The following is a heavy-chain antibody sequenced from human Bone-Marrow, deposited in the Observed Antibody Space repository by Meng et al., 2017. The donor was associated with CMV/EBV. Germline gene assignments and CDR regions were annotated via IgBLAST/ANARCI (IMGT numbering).Heavy chain of an antibody. CDR3: SRESYCSSPNCYFSLAFDI. CDR2: INHSGST. D-gene: IGHD2-2*01. V-gene: IGHV4-34*01. J-gene: IGHJ3*02. CDR1: GGSFSGYY. Sequence: SETLSLTCAVYGGSFSGYYRSWIRQPPGKGLEWIGEINHSGSTNYNPSLKSRVTISVDTSKNQFSPKLSSVTAADTSVYYCSRESYCSSPNCYFSLAFDIWGQGTMVTVSS.